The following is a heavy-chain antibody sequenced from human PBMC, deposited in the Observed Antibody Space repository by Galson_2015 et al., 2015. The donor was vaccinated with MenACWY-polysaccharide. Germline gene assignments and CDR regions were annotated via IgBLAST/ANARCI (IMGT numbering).Heavy chain of an antibody. Sequence: SLRLSCAASGFTVSNNYMNWVRQAPGKGLEWVSVIYSGSSIYYADSVKGRFTISRDNSKDTLYLQMNSLRADDTAVYYCARGYNRAFDYWGQGTLVTVSS. J-gene: IGHJ4*02. CDR3: ARGYNRAFDY. D-gene: IGHD1-1*01. CDR1: GFTVSNNY. CDR2: IYSGSSI. V-gene: IGHV3-53*01.